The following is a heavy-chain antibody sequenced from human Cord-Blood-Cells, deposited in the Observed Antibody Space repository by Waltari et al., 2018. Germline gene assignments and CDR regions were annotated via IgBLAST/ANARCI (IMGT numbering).Heavy chain of an antibody. CDR1: GFPFSSYG. J-gene: IGHJ3*02. CDR2: ISYDGSNK. Sequence: QVQLVESGGGVVQPGRSLRLSCAASGFPFSSYGMPWVRQAPGKGLEWVAVISYDGSNKYYADSVKGRFTISRDNSKNTLYLQMNSLRAEDTAVYYCAKEFGGRKAFDIWGQGTMVTVSS. CDR3: AKEFGGRKAFDI. D-gene: IGHD3-16*01. V-gene: IGHV3-30*18.